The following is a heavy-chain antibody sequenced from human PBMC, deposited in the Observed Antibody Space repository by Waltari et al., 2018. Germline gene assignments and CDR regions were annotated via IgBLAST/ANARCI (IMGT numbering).Heavy chain of an antibody. J-gene: IGHJ4*02. Sequence: QLQESGPGLVKPSWTLSLSCAVSGDSVTSPNWWSWVRQSPQRGLEWRGQVLSTGKTNYSPSFASRVTMSLDASNNQFSLKVTAATAADTAVYYCARDRGRGLYLDVWGPGTLVTVSP. CDR2: VLSTGKT. CDR3: ARDRGRGLYLDV. CDR1: GDSVTSPNW. V-gene: IGHV4-4*02. D-gene: IGHD2-15*01.